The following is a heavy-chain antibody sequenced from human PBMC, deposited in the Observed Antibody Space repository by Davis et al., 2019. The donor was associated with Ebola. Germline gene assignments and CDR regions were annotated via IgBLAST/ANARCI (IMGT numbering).Heavy chain of an antibody. J-gene: IGHJ6*02. CDR1: GGSISSSSYY. D-gene: IGHD6-6*01. Sequence: SETLSLTCTVSGGSISSSSYYWSWIRQPPGKGLEWIGEINHSGSTNYNPSLKSRVTISVDTSKNQFSLKLSSVTAADTAVYYCARNRIAGSSSFYYYYGMDVWGQGTTVTVSS. CDR3: ARNRIAGSSSFYYYYGMDV. CDR2: INHSGST. V-gene: IGHV4-39*07.